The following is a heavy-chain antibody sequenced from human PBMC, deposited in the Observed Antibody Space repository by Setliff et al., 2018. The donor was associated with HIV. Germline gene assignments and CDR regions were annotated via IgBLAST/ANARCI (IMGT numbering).Heavy chain of an antibody. J-gene: IGHJ4*02. V-gene: IGHV4-4*07. Sequence: SETLSLTCTVSGGSISSYYWSWIRLPAGKGLEWIGRIYSSGSTNYNPSLKSRLTMSVDMTKNQFSLKLSSVTAADTAVYYCARVGGSGSHDYWGQGTLVTVS. CDR2: IYSSGST. D-gene: IGHD6-19*01. CDR3: ARVGGSGSHDY. CDR1: GGSISSYY.